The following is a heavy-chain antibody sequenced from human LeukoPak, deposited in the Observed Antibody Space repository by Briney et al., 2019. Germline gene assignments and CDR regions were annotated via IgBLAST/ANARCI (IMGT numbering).Heavy chain of an antibody. J-gene: IGHJ6*03. CDR1: GYTFTSYD. Sequence: VASVKVSCKASGYTFTSYDINWVRQATGQGLEWMGWMNPNSGNTGYAQKFQGRVTMTRNTSISTAYMELSSLRSEDTAAYYCARASETTSLYYYYCMDVWGKGTTVTVSS. CDR2: MNPNSGNT. CDR3: ARASETTSLYYYYCMDV. V-gene: IGHV1-8*01. D-gene: IGHD4-11*01.